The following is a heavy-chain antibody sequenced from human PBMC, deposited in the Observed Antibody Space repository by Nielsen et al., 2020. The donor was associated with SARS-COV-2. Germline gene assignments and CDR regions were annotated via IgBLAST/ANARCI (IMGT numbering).Heavy chain of an antibody. CDR3: ARVDSSEGYYGMDV. D-gene: IGHD5-18*01. CDR2: IYYSGST. Sequence: SETLSLTCTVSGGSISSYYWSWIRQPPGKGLEWIGYIYYSGSTNYNPPLKSRVTISVDTSKNQFSLKLSSVTAADTAVYYCARVDSSEGYYGMDVWGQGTTVTVSS. J-gene: IGHJ6*02. V-gene: IGHV4-59*13. CDR1: GGSISSYY.